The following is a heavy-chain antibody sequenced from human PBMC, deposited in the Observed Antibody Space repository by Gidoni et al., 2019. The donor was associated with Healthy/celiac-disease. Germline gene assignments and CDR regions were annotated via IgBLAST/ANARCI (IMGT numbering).Heavy chain of an antibody. V-gene: IGHV4-34*01. CDR2: INHSGST. CDR3: ARSTRGGRDGYKSYYYYYGMDV. Sequence: QVQLQQWGAGLLKPSETLSLTCAVYGGSFSGSYWSWIRQPPGKGLEWIGEINHSGSTNYNPSLKSRVTISVDTSKIQFSLKLSSVTAADTAVYYCARSTRGGRDGYKSYYYYYGMDVWGQGTTVTVSS. CDR1: GGSFSGSY. D-gene: IGHD5-12*01. J-gene: IGHJ6*02.